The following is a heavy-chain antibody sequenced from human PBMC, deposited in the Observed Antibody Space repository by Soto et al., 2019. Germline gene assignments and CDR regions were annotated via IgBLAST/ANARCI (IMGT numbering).Heavy chain of an antibody. J-gene: IGHJ5*02. CDR2: IYYSGST. V-gene: IGHV4-31*03. D-gene: IGHD4-17*01. CDR3: ARGGWLMDDGDYGWGSTLNWFDP. CDR1: GGSISSGGYY. Sequence: QVQLQESGPGLVKPSQTLSLTCTVSGGSISSGGYYWSWIRQHPGKGLEWIGYIYYSGSTYYNPSRQSRATISVDTSKNQFTLKLSSVTAADTAVYYCARGGWLMDDGDYGWGSTLNWFDPWGQGTLVTVSS.